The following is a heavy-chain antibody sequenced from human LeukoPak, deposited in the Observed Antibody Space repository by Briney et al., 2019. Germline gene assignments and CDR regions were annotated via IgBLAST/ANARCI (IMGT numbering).Heavy chain of an antibody. J-gene: IGHJ4*02. CDR3: ARDYYGLEGFFDY. Sequence: VGTLRLSCAASGLTFSDYWMSWVRQAPGKGLEWVANIKQDGSAKHYVDSVKGRFTISRDNANNSLYLQMTSLRVEDTAVYYCARDYYGLEGFFDYWGQGTLVTVSS. CDR1: GLTFSDYW. V-gene: IGHV3-7*03. D-gene: IGHD3-10*01. CDR2: IKQDGSAK.